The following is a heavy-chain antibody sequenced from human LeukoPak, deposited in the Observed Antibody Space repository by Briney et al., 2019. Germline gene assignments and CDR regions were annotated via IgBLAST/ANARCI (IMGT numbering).Heavy chain of an antibody. CDR1: GGSFSGYY. Sequence: SETLSLTCAVYGGSFSGYYWSWIRQPPGKGLEWIGEINHGGSTNYNPSLKSRVTISVDTSKNQFSLKLSSVTAADTAVYYCARGFYYYGSPFDYWGQGTLVTVSS. CDR2: INHGGST. D-gene: IGHD3-10*01. V-gene: IGHV4-34*01. CDR3: ARGFYYYGSPFDY. J-gene: IGHJ4*02.